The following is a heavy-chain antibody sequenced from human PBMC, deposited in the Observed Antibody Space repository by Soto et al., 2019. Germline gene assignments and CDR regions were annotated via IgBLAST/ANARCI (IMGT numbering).Heavy chain of an antibody. D-gene: IGHD2-2*01. CDR2: INPSGGST. V-gene: IGHV1-46*03. CDR3: ARDIVVVPAAMADAFDS. Sequence: ASVKVSCKASGYTFTSYYMHWVRQAPGQGLEWMGIINPSGGSTSYAQKFQGRVTMTRDTSTSTVYMELSSLRSEDTAVYYCARDIVVVPAAMADAFDSWGQGTMVTVSS. CDR1: GYTFTSYY. J-gene: IGHJ3*02.